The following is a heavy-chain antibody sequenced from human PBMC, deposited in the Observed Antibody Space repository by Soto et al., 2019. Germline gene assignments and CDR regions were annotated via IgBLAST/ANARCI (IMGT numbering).Heavy chain of an antibody. Sequence: GGSLRLSCEATGFTFSSHEMNWIRQTPGKRLEWIAKISGSGSTINYADSVKGRFTISRDNVQRTLHLQMDSLRVEDTGVYYCARGGVYWGRGTLVTVLL. CDR1: GFTFSSHE. J-gene: IGHJ1*01. D-gene: IGHD2-8*01. CDR3: ARGGVY. V-gene: IGHV3-48*03. CDR2: ISGSGSTI.